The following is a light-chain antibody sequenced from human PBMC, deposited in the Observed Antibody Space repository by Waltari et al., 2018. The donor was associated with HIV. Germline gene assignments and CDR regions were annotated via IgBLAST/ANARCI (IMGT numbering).Light chain of an antibody. Sequence: QSALTQPPSVSGSPGQSVTISCTGTSSDVGSYTRVSWYQQPPGTAPKLMIFEVSNRPSGVPDRFSGSKSDNTASLTISGLQAEDEADYYCSSYTSSNTWVFGGGTKLTVL. CDR3: SSYTSSNTWV. V-gene: IGLV2-18*02. CDR1: SSDVGSYTR. J-gene: IGLJ3*02. CDR2: EVS.